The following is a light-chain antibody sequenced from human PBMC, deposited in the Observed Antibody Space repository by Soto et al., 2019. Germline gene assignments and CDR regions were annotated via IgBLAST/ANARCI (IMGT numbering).Light chain of an antibody. J-gene: IGLJ1*01. V-gene: IGLV1-44*01. Sequence: QSALTQPPSASGTPGQRVTISCSGSSSNIGSNTVNWYQQLPGTAPKLLLYNNNQRPSRVPDRFSGSKSGTSASLAISGLQSEDEADYYCAAWDDSLNGLVFGTGTKVTVL. CDR2: NNN. CDR3: AAWDDSLNGLV. CDR1: SSNIGSNT.